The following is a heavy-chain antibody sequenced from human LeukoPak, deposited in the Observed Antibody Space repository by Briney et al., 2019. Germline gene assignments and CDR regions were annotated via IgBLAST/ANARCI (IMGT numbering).Heavy chain of an antibody. CDR1: GFTFSSYE. J-gene: IGHJ4*02. V-gene: IGHV3-48*03. CDR2: ISSSGSTI. CDR3: TTDGSGSHDY. Sequence: GGSLRLSCAASGFTFSSYEMNWVRQAPGKGLEWVSYISSSGSTIYYADSVKGRFTISRDNAKNSLYLQMNSPKTEDTAVYYCTTDGSGSHDYWGQGTLVTVSS. D-gene: IGHD3-10*01.